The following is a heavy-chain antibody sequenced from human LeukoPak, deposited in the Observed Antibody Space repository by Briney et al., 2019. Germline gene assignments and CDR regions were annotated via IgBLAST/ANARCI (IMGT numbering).Heavy chain of an antibody. CDR2: IYYSGST. CDR1: GGSISSSSYY. J-gene: IGHJ3*02. V-gene: IGHV4-39*01. D-gene: IGHD3-22*01. Sequence: SETLSLTCTVSGGSISSSSYYWGWIRQPPGKGLEWIGSIYYSGSTYYNPSLKSRVTISVDTSKNQFSLKLSSVTAADTAVYYCARQYYYDSRAFDIWGQGTMVTVSS. CDR3: ARQYYYDSRAFDI.